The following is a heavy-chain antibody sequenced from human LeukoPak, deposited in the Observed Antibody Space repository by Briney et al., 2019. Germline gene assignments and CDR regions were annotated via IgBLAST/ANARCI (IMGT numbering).Heavy chain of an antibody. V-gene: IGHV3-30*18. D-gene: IGHD6-13*01. CDR1: GFTFSSYG. Sequence: GGSLRLSCAASGFTFSSYGMHWVRQAPGKGLEWVAVISYDGSNKYYADSVKGRFTISRDNSKNTLYLQMNSLRAEDTAVYHCAKDDIAAAAFDYWGQGTLVTVSS. CDR3: AKDDIAAAAFDY. CDR2: ISYDGSNK. J-gene: IGHJ4*02.